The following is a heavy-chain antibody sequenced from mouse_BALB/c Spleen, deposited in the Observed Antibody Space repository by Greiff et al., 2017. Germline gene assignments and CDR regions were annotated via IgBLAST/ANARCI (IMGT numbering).Heavy chain of an antibody. D-gene: IGHD2-4*01. J-gene: IGHJ3*01. CDR2: IYPGNVNT. V-gene: IGHV1S56*01. CDR1: GYTFTSYY. CDR3: ARSPYDYLFAY. Sequence: QVPLQQSGPELVKPGASVRISCKASGYTFTSYYIHWVKQRPGQGLEWSGWIYPGNVNTKYNEKFKGKATLTADKSSSTAYMQLSSLTSEDSAVYFCARSPYDYLFAYWGQGTLVTVSA.